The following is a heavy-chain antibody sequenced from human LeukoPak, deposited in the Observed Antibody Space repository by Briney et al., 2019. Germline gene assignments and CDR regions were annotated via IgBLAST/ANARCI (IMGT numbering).Heavy chain of an antibody. CDR2: ISWNSGSI. Sequence: GGSLRLSCAASGFTFDDYAMHWLRQAPGKGLEWVSGISWNSGSIGYADSVKGRFTISRDNAKNSLYLQMNSLRAEDTALYYCAKDMSGWYGEGWFDPWGQGTLVTVSS. CDR3: AKDMSGWYGEGWFDP. CDR1: GFTFDDYA. D-gene: IGHD6-19*01. V-gene: IGHV3-9*01. J-gene: IGHJ5*02.